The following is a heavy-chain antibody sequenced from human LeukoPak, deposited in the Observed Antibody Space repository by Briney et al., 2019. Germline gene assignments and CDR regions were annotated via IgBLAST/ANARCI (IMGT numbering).Heavy chain of an antibody. D-gene: IGHD6-13*01. CDR3: AKDKQQANWFDP. CDR1: GYTFTSYA. Sequence: SCKASGYTFTSYAMHWVRQAPGKGLEWVAVISYDGSNKYYADSVKGRFTISGDNSKNTLYLQMNSLRAEDTAVYYCAKDKQQANWFDPWGQGTLVTVSS. J-gene: IGHJ5*02. CDR2: ISYDGSNK. V-gene: IGHV3-30-3*02.